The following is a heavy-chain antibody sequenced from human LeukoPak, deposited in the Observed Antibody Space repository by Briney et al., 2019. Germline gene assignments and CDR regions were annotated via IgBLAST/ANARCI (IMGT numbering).Heavy chain of an antibody. D-gene: IGHD1-26*01. J-gene: IGHJ3*02. CDR2: IIPIFGTA. Sequence: SVKVSCKASGGTFSSYATSWVRQAPGQGLEWMGGIIPIFGTANYAQKFQGRVTITADKSTSTAYMELSSLRSEDTAVYYCARATPGKSGTPGGAFDIWGQGTMVTVSS. CDR3: ARATPGKSGTPGGAFDI. V-gene: IGHV1-69*06. CDR1: GGTFSSYA.